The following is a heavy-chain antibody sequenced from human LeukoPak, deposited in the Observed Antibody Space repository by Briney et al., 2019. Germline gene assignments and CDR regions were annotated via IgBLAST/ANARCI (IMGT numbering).Heavy chain of an antibody. CDR2: IWYDGSNK. CDR3: ARDTSGSYFDY. J-gene: IGHJ4*02. D-gene: IGHD1-26*01. Sequence: GGSLRLSCAASGFTFSRYGMHWVRQAPGKGLEWVAVIWYDGSNKYYADSVKGRFTISRDNSKNTVYLQMNSLRAEDTAVYYCARDTSGSYFDYWGQGTLVTVSS. CDR1: GFTFSRYG. V-gene: IGHV3-33*01.